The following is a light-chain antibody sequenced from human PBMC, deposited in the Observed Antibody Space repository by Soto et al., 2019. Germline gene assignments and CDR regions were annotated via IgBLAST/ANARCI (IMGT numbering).Light chain of an antibody. V-gene: IGKV1-5*01. CDR1: QSISSW. CDR2: AAS. J-gene: IGKJ5*01. Sequence: DIEMPQSPSTLSASVGDRLSITCRASQSISSWLAWYQQKPGKAPKLLIYAASSLQSGVPSRFSGSGSGTEFTLTISSLQSEDFAVYYCQQYNNWPPITFGQGTRLEIK. CDR3: QQYNNWPPIT.